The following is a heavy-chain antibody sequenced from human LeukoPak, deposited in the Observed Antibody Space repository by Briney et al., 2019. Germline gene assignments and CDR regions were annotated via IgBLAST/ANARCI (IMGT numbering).Heavy chain of an antibody. CDR1: GFTFSSFA. J-gene: IGHJ6*03. CDR3: AKTYYDFWSGPPEYYMDV. Sequence: GGSLRLSCAASGFTFSSFAMTWVRQAPGKGLEWVAVIWYDGSNKYYADSVKGRFTISRDNSKNTLYLQMNSLRAEDTAVYYCAKTYYDFWSGPPEYYMDVWGKGTTVTVSS. V-gene: IGHV3-33*06. CDR2: IWYDGSNK. D-gene: IGHD3-3*01.